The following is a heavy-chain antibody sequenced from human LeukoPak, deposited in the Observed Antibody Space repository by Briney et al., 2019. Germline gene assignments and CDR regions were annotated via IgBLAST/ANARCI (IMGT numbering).Heavy chain of an antibody. CDR3: WLQRMVAAYFDY. CDR1: GGSISSSNYY. CDR2: IHDSGST. J-gene: IGHJ4*02. D-gene: IGHD2-15*01. V-gene: IGHV4-39*07. Sequence: NTSETLSLTCTVSGGSISSSNYYWGWSRQPPGKGLEWIGSIHDSGSTYYNQTLKSRITISVDTSKNQFSLQLSSVTAADTAVYYCWLQRMVAAYFDYWGQGTLVTVSS.